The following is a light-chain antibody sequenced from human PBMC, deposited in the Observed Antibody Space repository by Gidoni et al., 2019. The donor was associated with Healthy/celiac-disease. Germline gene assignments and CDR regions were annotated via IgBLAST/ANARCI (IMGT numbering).Light chain of an antibody. Sequence: QSALTKPASVSGSPGQSITISCTGTSSDVGGYNYVSWYQQHPGKAPKLMIYEVSNRPSGVPDRFSGSKSGNTASLTISGLQAEDEADYYCSSYTSSRYVFGTGTTVTVL. V-gene: IGLV2-14*01. CDR1: SSDVGGYNY. J-gene: IGLJ1*01. CDR2: EVS. CDR3: SSYTSSRYV.